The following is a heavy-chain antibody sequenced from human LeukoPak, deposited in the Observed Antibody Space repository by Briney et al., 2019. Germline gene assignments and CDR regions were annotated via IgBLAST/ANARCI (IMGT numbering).Heavy chain of an antibody. CDR3: ARMRVYDSSGYYEVMDY. Sequence: GASVKVSCKASGGTFSSYYMHWVRQAPGQGLEWMGIINPSGGSTSYAQKFQGRVTMTRDTSTSTVYMELSSLRSEDTAVYYCARMRVYDSSGYYEVMDYWGQGTLVTVSS. CDR1: GGTFSSYY. V-gene: IGHV1-46*01. D-gene: IGHD3-22*01. J-gene: IGHJ4*02. CDR2: INPSGGST.